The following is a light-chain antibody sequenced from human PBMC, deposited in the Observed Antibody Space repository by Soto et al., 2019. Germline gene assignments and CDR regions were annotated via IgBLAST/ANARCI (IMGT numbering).Light chain of an antibody. CDR3: SSYNSSSTLFV. J-gene: IGLJ1*01. CDR1: SSDVGGYNY. Sequence: QSALTQPASVSGSPGQSITISCTGTSSDVGGYNYVSWYQQHPGKAPKLMIYDVSARPSGVSNRFSGSKSGNTASLTISGRHADDEADYYYSSYNSSSTLFVFGTGTKLTVL. V-gene: IGLV2-14*03. CDR2: DVS.